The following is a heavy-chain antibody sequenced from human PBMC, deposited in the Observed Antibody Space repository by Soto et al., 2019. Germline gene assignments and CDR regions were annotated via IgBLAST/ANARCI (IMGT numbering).Heavy chain of an antibody. V-gene: IGHV4-59*01. D-gene: IGHD4-17*01. CDR2: IYYSGST. CDR1: GGSISSYY. J-gene: IGHJ4*02. Sequence: SETLSLTCTVSGGSISSYYWSWIRQPPGKGLEWIGYIYYSGSTNYNPSLKSRVTISVDTSKNQFSLKLSSVTAADTAVYYCARATTVTAYYFDYWGQGTLVTVSS. CDR3: ARATTVTAYYFDY.